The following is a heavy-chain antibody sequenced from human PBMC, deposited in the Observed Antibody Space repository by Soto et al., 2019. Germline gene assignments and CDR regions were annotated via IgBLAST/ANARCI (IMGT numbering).Heavy chain of an antibody. Sequence: QLQLQESGSGLVKPSQTLSLTCAVSGGSISSGGYSWSWIRQPPGKGLEWIGYIYHSGSTYYNPSLKSRVTISVDRSKNQFSLKLSSVTAADTAVYYCAREAGGMITFGPRGAFDIWGQGTMVTVSS. D-gene: IGHD3-16*01. CDR3: AREAGGMITFGPRGAFDI. CDR1: GGSISSGGYS. CDR2: IYHSGST. V-gene: IGHV4-30-2*01. J-gene: IGHJ3*02.